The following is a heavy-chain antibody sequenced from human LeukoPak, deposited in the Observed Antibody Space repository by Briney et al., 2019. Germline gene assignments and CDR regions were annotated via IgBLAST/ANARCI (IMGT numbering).Heavy chain of an antibody. Sequence: GESLKISCKGSGYSFTSYWIGWVRQMPGKGLEWMGIIYPGDSDTRYSPSFQGQVTISADKSISTAYLQWSSLQASDPAMYYCARLAAGTDYYYGMDVWGQGTTVTVSS. CDR3: ARLAAGTDYYYGMDV. CDR1: GYSFTSYW. D-gene: IGHD6-13*01. CDR2: IYPGDSDT. J-gene: IGHJ6*02. V-gene: IGHV5-51*01.